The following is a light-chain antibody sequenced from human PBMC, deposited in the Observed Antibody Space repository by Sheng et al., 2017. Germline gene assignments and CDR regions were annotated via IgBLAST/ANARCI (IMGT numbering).Light chain of an antibody. CDR3: QQRRNWPLT. Sequence: EIVLTQSPDTLSLSPGERATLSCRASQNVVGHYLAWYQQKPGQAPRLLIYGASSRATGIPDRFSGSGSGTDFTLTISSLEPEDFAVYYCQQRRNWPLTFGGGTKVEIK. V-gene: IGKV3D-20*02. J-gene: IGKJ4*01. CDR2: GAS. CDR1: QNVVGHY.